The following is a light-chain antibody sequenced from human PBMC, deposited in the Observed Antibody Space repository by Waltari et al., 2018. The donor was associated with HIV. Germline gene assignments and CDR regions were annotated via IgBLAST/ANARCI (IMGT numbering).Light chain of an antibody. CDR2: DVS. J-gene: IGLJ2*01. CDR3: CSYAGSSTFVV. Sequence: QSALPQPASVSGSPGQSITLSCTGPSSDVGGYTSVSWYQQHPGKAPKLMIYDVSKRPSGVSNRFSGSKSGNTASLTISGLQAEDEADYYCCSYAGSSTFVVFGGGTKLTVL. CDR1: SSDVGGYTS. V-gene: IGLV2-23*02.